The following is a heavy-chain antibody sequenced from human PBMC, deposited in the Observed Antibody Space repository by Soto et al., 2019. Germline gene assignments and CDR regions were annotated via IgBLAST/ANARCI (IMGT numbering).Heavy chain of an antibody. D-gene: IGHD5-18*01. CDR2: IIPIFGTA. J-gene: IGHJ5*02. Sequence: QVQLVQSGAEVKKPGSSVMVSCKASGGTFSSYAISWVRQAPGQGLEWMGGIIPIFGTANYAQKFQGRVTITADYSTSTTYMELSSLRSEDTAVYYCARERGYTAMAINWFDPWGQGTLVTVSS. CDR1: GGTFSSYA. V-gene: IGHV1-69*01. CDR3: ARERGYTAMAINWFDP.